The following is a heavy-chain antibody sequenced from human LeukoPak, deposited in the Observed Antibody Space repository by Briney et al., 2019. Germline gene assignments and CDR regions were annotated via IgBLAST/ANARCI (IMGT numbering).Heavy chain of an antibody. D-gene: IGHD6-19*01. V-gene: IGHV3-23*01. J-gene: IGHJ5*01. CDR2: TNANSGTT. Sequence: GGSLRLSCAASGFAFSFYAMSWLRQPPGKGLEWVSTTNANSGTTSYAASVRGRFTISRDNSKNTLYLQVNTLRADDTATYYCAKPISGGLAVTADWFHPWGQGTLVVVSS. CDR3: AKPISGGLAVTADWFHP. CDR1: GFAFSFYA.